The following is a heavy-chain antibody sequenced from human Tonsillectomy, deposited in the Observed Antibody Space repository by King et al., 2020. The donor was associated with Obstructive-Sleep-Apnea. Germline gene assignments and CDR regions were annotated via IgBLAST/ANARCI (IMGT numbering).Heavy chain of an antibody. J-gene: IGHJ4*02. Sequence: QLVQSGAEVKKPGASVKVSCKASGYTFTGYGISWVRQAPGQGLDWMGWINTYNGNTKYAQKLQGRVTMTTDTSTSTPYMELRSLRSDDTAVYYCARGRFLEWQVIDYWGKGTLVSLSS. CDR3: ARGRFLEWQVIDY. CDR2: INTYNGNT. V-gene: IGHV1-18*04. D-gene: IGHD3-3*01. CDR1: GYTFTGYG.